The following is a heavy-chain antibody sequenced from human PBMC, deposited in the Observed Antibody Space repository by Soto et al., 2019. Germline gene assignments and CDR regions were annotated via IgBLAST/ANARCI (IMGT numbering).Heavy chain of an antibody. V-gene: IGHV1-46*01. Sequence: GASVKVSCKASGYSFTSYFIHWVRQAPGQGPEWMGIIDPDGGSTSYAQKFQGRVTMTSDTPTSTVYVELSSLRSEDTAVYYCASLIGVDILRDYWGQGTLVTVSS. CDR1: GYSFTSYF. D-gene: IGHD3-3*01. J-gene: IGHJ4*02. CDR2: IDPDGGST. CDR3: ASLIGVDILRDY.